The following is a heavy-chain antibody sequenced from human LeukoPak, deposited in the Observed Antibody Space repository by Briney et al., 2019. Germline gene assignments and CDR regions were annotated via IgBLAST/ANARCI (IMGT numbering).Heavy chain of an antibody. Sequence: SVKVSCKASGFTFTSSAMQWVRQARGQRLEWIGWIVVGSGNTNYAQKFQGRVTITADKSTSTAYMELSSLRSEDTAVYYCARARSSGWYWEFDYWGQGTLVTVSS. CDR2: IVVGSGNT. J-gene: IGHJ4*02. CDR3: ARARSSGWYWEFDY. D-gene: IGHD6-19*01. CDR1: GFTFTSSA. V-gene: IGHV1-58*02.